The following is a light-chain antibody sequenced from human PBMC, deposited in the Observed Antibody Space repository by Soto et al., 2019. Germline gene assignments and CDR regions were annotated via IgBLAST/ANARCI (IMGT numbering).Light chain of an antibody. CDR1: QDIRNF. CDR3: QKYSSVPV. CDR2: AAS. V-gene: IGKV1-27*01. J-gene: IGKJ3*01. Sequence: DIQMTQSPTSLSASVGDRVTITCRASQDIRNFVAWYQQKQGKAPTLQTYAASTLQSGVPSRFSGSGSGTDFTLTINSLQPEDVATYSCQKYSSVPVFGPGTKVEIK.